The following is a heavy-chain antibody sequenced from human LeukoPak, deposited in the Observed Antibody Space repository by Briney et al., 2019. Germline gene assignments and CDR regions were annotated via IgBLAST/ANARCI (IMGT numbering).Heavy chain of an antibody. CDR1: GGSFSGYY. CDR3: ARHRAYSSSSPFDY. CDR2: IYYTGST. D-gene: IGHD6-6*01. J-gene: IGHJ4*02. Sequence: SETLSLTCAVYGGSFSGYYWSWIRQPPGKGLEWIGYIYYTGSTNYNPSLKSRVTMFVDMSKNQFSLRLSSVTAADTAVYYCARHRAYSSSSPFDYWGQGTLVTVSS. V-gene: IGHV4-59*08.